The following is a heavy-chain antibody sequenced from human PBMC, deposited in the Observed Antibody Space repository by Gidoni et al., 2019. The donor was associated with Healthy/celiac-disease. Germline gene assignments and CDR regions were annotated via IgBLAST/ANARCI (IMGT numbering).Heavy chain of an antibody. D-gene: IGHD3-10*01. CDR2: ISYDGSNK. Sequence: QVQLVESGGGVAQPGRSLRLSCAASGFTFRSYVMHWVRQPPGKGLEWVAVISYDGSNKYYADAVKGRFTISRDNSKNTLYLQMNSLRAEDTAVYYCARGGDYYGSGITGYGMDVWGQGTTVTVSS. CDR1: GFTFRSYV. CDR3: ARGGDYYGSGITGYGMDV. V-gene: IGHV3-30-3*01. J-gene: IGHJ6*02.